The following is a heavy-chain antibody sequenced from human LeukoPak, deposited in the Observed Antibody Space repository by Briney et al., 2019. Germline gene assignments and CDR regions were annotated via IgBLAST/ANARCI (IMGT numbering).Heavy chain of an antibody. D-gene: IGHD3-3*01. V-gene: IGHV4-39*01. Sequence: SETLSLTCTVSGGSISSSSYYWGWIRQPPGKGLEWIGSIYYSGSTYYNPSLKSRVTISVDTSKNQFSLKLSSVTAADTAVFYCARGDDFWSGYRWLVFDYWGQGTLVTVSS. CDR1: GGSISSSSYY. J-gene: IGHJ4*02. CDR3: ARGDDFWSGYRWLVFDY. CDR2: IYYSGST.